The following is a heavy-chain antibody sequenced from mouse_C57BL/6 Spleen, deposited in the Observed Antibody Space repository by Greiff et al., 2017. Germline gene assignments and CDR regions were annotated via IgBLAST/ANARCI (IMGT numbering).Heavy chain of an antibody. V-gene: IGHV1-22*01. J-gene: IGHJ2*01. CDR3: ARLPPYGSSYFDY. D-gene: IGHD1-1*01. CDR1: GYTFTDYN. Sequence: VQLQQSGPELVKPGASVKMSCKASGYTFTDYNMHWVKQSHGKSLEWIGYINPNNGGTSYNQKFKGKATLTVNKSSSTAYMELRSLTSEDSAVYYCARLPPYGSSYFDYWGQGTTLTVSS. CDR2: INPNNGGT.